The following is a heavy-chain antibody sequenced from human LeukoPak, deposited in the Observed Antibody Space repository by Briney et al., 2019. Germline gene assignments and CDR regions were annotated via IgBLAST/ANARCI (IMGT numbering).Heavy chain of an antibody. V-gene: IGHV3-23*01. Sequence: GGSLRLSCAASGFTFSSYVMNWVRQAPGKGLEWVSAISDTGGSTYYADSVRGRFTISRDNSKNTLYPQMNSLRAEDTAVYYCAKGSSGWDFDYWGQGTLVTVSS. CDR1: GFTFSSYV. CDR2: ISDTGGST. J-gene: IGHJ4*02. CDR3: AKGSSGWDFDY. D-gene: IGHD6-19*01.